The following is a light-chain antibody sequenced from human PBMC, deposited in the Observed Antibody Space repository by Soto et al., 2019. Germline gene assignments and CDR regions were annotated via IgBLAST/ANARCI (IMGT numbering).Light chain of an antibody. V-gene: IGKV3-20*01. J-gene: IGKJ5*01. CDR2: GAA. CDR1: QGVGY. CDR3: QQLHGSPPIT. Sequence: TGLTPYPGNLSLSPGERAILSCRASQGVGYLAWYQQKPGQPPRLLLYGAANRATGVPDRFSGSGSGTNFTLTISSLEPEEYAVYFCQQLHGSPPITFGQVRLLDI.